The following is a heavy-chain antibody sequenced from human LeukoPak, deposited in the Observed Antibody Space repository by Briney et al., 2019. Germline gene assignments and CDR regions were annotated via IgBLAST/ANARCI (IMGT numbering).Heavy chain of an antibody. CDR1: GYTFTSYY. Sequence: ASVKVSCKASGYTFTSYYMHWVRQAPGQGLEWMGIINPSGGSTSYAQKFQGRVTMTRDTSTSTVYTELSSLRSEDTAVYYCARDSVDGLFDYWGQGTLVTVSS. V-gene: IGHV1-46*01. CDR3: ARDSVDGLFDY. CDR2: INPSGGST. D-gene: IGHD3-9*01. J-gene: IGHJ4*02.